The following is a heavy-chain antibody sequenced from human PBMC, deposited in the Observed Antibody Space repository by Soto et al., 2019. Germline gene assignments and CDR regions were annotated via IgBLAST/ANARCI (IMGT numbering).Heavy chain of an antibody. CDR3: ARDLVTSSSWYRRAWYYYGMDV. CDR2: ISYDGSNK. CDR1: GFTFSSYA. D-gene: IGHD6-13*01. V-gene: IGHV3-30-3*01. J-gene: IGHJ6*02. Sequence: PGGSLRLSCAASGFTFSSYAMHWVRQAPGKGLEWVAVISYDGSNKYYADSVKGRFTISRDNSKNTLYLQMNSLRAEDTAVYYCARDLVTSSSWYRRAWYYYGMDVWGQGTTVTVSS.